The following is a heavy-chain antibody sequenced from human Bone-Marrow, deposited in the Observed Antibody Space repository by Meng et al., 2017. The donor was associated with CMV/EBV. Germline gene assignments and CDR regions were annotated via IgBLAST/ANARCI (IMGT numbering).Heavy chain of an antibody. CDR1: GGTFSSYA. CDR2: IIPIFGPA. Sequence: SVKVSCKASGGTFSSYAISWVRQAPGQGLEWMGGIIPIFGPANYAQKFQGRVTITTGESTSTAYMELSSLRSEDTAVYYCARSTSRWLQVFDYWGQGTLVTVSS. CDR3: ARSTSRWLQVFDY. J-gene: IGHJ4*02. D-gene: IGHD5-24*01. V-gene: IGHV1-69*05.